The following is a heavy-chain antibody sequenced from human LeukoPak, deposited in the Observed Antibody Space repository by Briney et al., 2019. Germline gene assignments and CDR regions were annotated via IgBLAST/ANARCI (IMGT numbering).Heavy chain of an antibody. CDR1: GFTFSSYE. D-gene: IGHD1-26*01. V-gene: IGHV3-48*03. CDR3: ARDPYNGNYGDSYYYYMDV. J-gene: IGHJ6*03. Sequence: GGSLRLSCAASGFTFSSYEMNWVRQAPGKGLEWVPYISSSGSTIYYADSVKGRFTISRDNAKNSLYLQMNSLRAEDTAIYYCARDPYNGNYGDSYYYYMDVWGKGTTVTISS. CDR2: ISSSGSTI.